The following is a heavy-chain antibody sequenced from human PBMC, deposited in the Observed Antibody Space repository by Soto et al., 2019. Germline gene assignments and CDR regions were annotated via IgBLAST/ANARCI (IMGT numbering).Heavy chain of an antibody. D-gene: IGHD5-18*01. CDR2: ISGSGGST. CDR3: AKDNRRRIQLWYYHIYYFDY. Sequence: PGGSLRLSCAASGFTFSSYAMSWVRQAPGKGLEWVSAISGSGGSTYYADSVKGRFTISRDNSKNTLYLQMNSLRAEDTAVYYCAKDNRRRIQLWYYHIYYFDYWGQGTLV. CDR1: GFTFSSYA. V-gene: IGHV3-23*01. J-gene: IGHJ4*02.